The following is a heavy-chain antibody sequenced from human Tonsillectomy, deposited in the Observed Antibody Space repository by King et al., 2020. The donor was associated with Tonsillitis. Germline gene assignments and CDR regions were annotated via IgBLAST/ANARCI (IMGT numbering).Heavy chain of an antibody. V-gene: IGHV4-59*01. D-gene: IGHD5-18*01. CDR3: ARLGYNYVDTVMVKYYYGMDV. CDR1: GGSISSYY. CDR2: IFYSGRT. Sequence: VQLQESGPGLVKPSETLFLSCNVSGGSISSYYWSWIRQPPGKGLEWIAHIFYSGRTNYNPSLKSRVKISVDTSKNQFSLKLSSVTAADTAVYYCARLGYNYVDTVMVKYYYGMDVWGQGTTVTVSS. J-gene: IGHJ6*02.